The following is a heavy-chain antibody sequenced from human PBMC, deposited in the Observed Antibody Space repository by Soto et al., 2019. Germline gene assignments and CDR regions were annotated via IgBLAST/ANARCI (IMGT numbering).Heavy chain of an antibody. CDR1: GFTFSSYG. CDR3: ARWTTESTNGVCYPPDKCWFDP. CDR2: IWYDGSNK. J-gene: IGHJ5*02. V-gene: IGHV3-33*01. D-gene: IGHD2-8*01. Sequence: PGGSLRLSCAASGFTFSSYGMHWVRQAPGKGLEWVAVIWYDGSNKYYADSVKGRFTISRDNSKNTLYLQMNSLRAEDTAVYYCARWTTESTNGVCYPPDKCWFDPWGQGTLVTVSS.